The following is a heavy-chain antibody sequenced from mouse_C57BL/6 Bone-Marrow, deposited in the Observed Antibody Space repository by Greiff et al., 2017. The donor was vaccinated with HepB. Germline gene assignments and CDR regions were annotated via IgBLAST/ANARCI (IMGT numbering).Heavy chain of an antibody. Sequence: QVQLQQSGPELVKPGASVKLSCKASGYTFTSYDINWVKQRPGQGLEWIGWIYPRDGSTKYNEKFKGKATLTVDTSSRTAYMELHSLTSEDSAVYFCARLESLLLWQPDYDAMDYWGQGTSVTVSS. D-gene: IGHD2-1*01. CDR3: ARLESLLLWQPDYDAMDY. J-gene: IGHJ4*01. V-gene: IGHV1-85*01. CDR2: IYPRDGST. CDR1: GYTFTSYD.